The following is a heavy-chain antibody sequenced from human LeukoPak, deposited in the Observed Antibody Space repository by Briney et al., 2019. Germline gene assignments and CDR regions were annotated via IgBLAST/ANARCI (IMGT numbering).Heavy chain of an antibody. D-gene: IGHD3-22*01. CDR2: ISSSSSTI. CDR1: GFTFSSYS. Sequence: GGSLRLSCAASGFTFSSYSMNWVRQAPGKGLEWVSYISSSSSTIYYADSVKGRFTISRDNAKNSLYLQMNSLRAEDTAVYYCASSTMRRVYWGQGTLVTVSS. V-gene: IGHV3-48*04. J-gene: IGHJ4*02. CDR3: ASSTMRRVY.